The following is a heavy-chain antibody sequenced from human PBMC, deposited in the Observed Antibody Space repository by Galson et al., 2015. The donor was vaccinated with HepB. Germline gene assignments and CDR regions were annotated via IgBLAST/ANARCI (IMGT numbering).Heavy chain of an antibody. CDR1: GITISNNY. V-gene: IGHV3-53*01. CDR2: IYSGEST. J-gene: IGHJ4*02. Sequence: SLRLSCAASGITISNNYMNWVRQAPGKGLEWVSVIYSGESTHYADSVKGRFTISRDNSKNTLYLQMNSLRAEDTAVYYCATGSGTFDYWGQGTLVTVSS. D-gene: IGHD1-1*01. CDR3: ATGSGTFDY.